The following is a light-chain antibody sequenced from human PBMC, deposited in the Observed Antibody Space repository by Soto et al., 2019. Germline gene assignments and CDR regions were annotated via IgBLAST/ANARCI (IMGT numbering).Light chain of an antibody. CDR1: QSVSSNY. J-gene: IGKJ1*01. V-gene: IGKV3-20*01. CDR2: GAS. CDR3: QQYGTSPVT. Sequence: EIVLTQSPGTLSLSPGERATLSCRASQSVSSNYLAWYQQRPGQAPRLLIYGASSRATGIPDRFSGIGSGSDFTLTISRLEPEDFAVYYCQQYGTSPVTFGQGTKVEIK.